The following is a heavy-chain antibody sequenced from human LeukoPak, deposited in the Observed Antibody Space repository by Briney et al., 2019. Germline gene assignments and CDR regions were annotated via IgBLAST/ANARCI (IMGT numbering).Heavy chain of an antibody. V-gene: IGHV4-59*01. CDR3: ARGALLWFGDRMEYYFDY. CDR2: IYYSGNT. D-gene: IGHD3-10*01. J-gene: IGHJ4*02. CDR1: GGSISNKY. Sequence: SETLSLTCTVSGGSISNKYWSWIRQPPGKGLEWIGYIYYSGNTNYNPSLKSRVTISVDTSKNQFSLKLSSMTAADTAVYYCARGALLWFGDRMEYYFDYWGQGTLLTVSS.